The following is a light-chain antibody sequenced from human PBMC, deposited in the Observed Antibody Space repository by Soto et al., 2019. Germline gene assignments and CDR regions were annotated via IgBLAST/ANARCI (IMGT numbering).Light chain of an antibody. V-gene: IGLV1-44*01. CDR1: SSNIGSNT. J-gene: IGLJ2*01. CDR2: SNN. Sequence: QSVLTQPPSASGTPGQRVTISCSGSSSNIGSNTVNWYQQLPGTAPKLLIYSNNQRPSGVPDRFSGSKSGTSASLAISGLQSEDEADYYYAAWYNSLNGHVVFGGGTKLTVL. CDR3: AAWYNSLNGHVV.